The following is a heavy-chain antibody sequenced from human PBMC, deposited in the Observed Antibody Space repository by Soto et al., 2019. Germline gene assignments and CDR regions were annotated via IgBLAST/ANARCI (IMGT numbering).Heavy chain of an antibody. D-gene: IGHD3-22*01. CDR2: IYYSGAT. CDR3: ARDDRGYSKIDY. J-gene: IGHJ4*02. CDR1: GTSVSSIDKY. V-gene: IGHV4-30-4*01. Sequence: SETLSLTCTVSGTSVSSIDKYWSWIRQPPGKGLEWIGYIYYSGATYYNPSLQSQVSISIDTSKNQFSLKLSSVTAADMAVYYCARDDRGYSKIDYWGQGILVTVSS.